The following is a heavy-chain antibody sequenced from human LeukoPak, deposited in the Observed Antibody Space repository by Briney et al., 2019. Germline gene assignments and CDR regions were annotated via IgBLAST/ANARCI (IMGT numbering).Heavy chain of an antibody. V-gene: IGHV4-59*01. Sequence: SETLSLTCTVSGGSINSNYWSWIRQPPGKGLEYIWYIYYSGSTNYNPSLKSRVTISVDTSKNQFSLKLSSVTAADTAVYYCASRAVAGRPVYFDYWGQGTLVTVSS. CDR3: ASRAVAGRPVYFDY. CDR1: GGSINSNY. D-gene: IGHD6-19*01. CDR2: IYYSGST. J-gene: IGHJ4*02.